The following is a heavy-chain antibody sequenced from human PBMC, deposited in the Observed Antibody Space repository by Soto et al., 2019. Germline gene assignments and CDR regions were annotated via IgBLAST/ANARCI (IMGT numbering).Heavy chain of an antibody. Sequence: QLQLQESGPGLVKPSETLSLTCTVSGGSISSSSYYWGWIRQPPGKGLEWIGSIYYSGSTYYNPSLKSRVTISVDTSKNQFSLKLSSVTAADTAVYYCARQGTFGWNALTFDYWGQGTLVTVSS. CDR3: ARQGTFGWNALTFDY. CDR2: IYYSGST. V-gene: IGHV4-39*01. CDR1: GGSISSSSYY. J-gene: IGHJ4*02. D-gene: IGHD1-1*01.